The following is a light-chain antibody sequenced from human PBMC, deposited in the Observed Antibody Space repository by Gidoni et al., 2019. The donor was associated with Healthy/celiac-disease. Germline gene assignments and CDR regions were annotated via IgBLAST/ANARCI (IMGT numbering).Light chain of an antibody. Sequence: DIQMTQSPSSLSASVGDRVTITCRASQSMSSYLNWYQQKPGKAPKLLLYAASSLQSGVPSRFSGSGSGTDFTLTISSLQPEDFATYYCQQSYSTLWTFGQGTKVEIK. V-gene: IGKV1-39*01. CDR1: QSMSSY. J-gene: IGKJ1*01. CDR3: QQSYSTLWT. CDR2: AAS.